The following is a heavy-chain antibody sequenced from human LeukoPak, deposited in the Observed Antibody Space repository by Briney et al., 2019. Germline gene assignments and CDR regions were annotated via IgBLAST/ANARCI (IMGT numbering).Heavy chain of an antibody. CDR3: ARHDSFIPY. Sequence: GGSLRLSCAASGFTFNMYAMSWVRQAPGKGLEWVSGISDSGRSPYYTESVKGRFTISRDNSKNTVYLQMNNLGVDDTATYFCARHDSFIPYWGQGILVTVSS. CDR2: ISDSGRSP. V-gene: IGHV3-23*01. J-gene: IGHJ4*02. CDR1: GFTFNMYA. D-gene: IGHD5-18*01.